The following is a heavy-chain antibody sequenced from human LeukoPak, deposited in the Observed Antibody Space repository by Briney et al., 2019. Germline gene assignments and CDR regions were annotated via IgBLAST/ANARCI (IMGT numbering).Heavy chain of an antibody. CDR3: AKDPANQLLYPAHFSH. CDR1: GFTFSNAW. D-gene: IGHD2-2*01. CDR2: ISGSGVST. V-gene: IGHV3-23*01. Sequence: GGSLRLSCAVSGFTFSNAWMSWVRQAPGKGLEWVSAISGSGVSTSYADSVKGRFTISRDNSKNTLYLHMNSLRAEDTAIYFCAKDPANQLLYPAHFSHWGQGTLVTVSS. J-gene: IGHJ1*01.